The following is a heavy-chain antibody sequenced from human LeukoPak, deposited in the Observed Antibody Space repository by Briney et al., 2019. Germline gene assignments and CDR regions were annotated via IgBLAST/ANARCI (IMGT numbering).Heavy chain of an antibody. J-gene: IGHJ4*02. CDR2: IYHSGST. CDR1: GYSISSGYY. D-gene: IGHD2-2*01. Sequence: SETLSLTCAVSGYSISSGYYWGWIRQPPGKGLEWIGSIYHSGSTYYNPSLKSRVTISVDTSKNQFSLKLSSVTAADTAVYYCARSQPHDFDYWGQGTLVTVSS. CDR3: ARSQPHDFDY. V-gene: IGHV4-38-2*01.